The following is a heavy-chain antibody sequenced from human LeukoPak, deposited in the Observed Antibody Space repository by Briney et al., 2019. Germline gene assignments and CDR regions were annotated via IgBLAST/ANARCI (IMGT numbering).Heavy chain of an antibody. D-gene: IGHD6-13*01. V-gene: IGHV3-30*03. CDR1: GFTFSSYS. J-gene: IGHJ6*03. CDR2: ISYDGSNK. CDR3: ARDRIAPSPNYYYYMDV. Sequence: SGGSLRLSCAASGFTFSSYSMNWVRQAPGKGLEWVTIISYDGSNKYYADSVKGRFTISRDNSKNTLYLQMNSLRAEDTAVYYCARDRIAPSPNYYYYMDVWGKGTTVTVSS.